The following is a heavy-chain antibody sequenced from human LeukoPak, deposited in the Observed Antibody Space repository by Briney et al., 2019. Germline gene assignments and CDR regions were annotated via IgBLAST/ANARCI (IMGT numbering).Heavy chain of an antibody. CDR1: GFTFSNAW. CDR2: IKSKSDGGTT. CDR3: SRGVRGYNYELPDY. V-gene: IGHV3-15*01. Sequence: GGSLRLSCAASGFTFSNAWMSWVRQAPGKGGEGVGRIKSKSDGGTTDYAAREKGRFTISRDDSKNTLYLQMNSLKTEDTALYYCSRGVRGYNYELPDYWGQGTLVTVSS. J-gene: IGHJ4*02. D-gene: IGHD5-18*01.